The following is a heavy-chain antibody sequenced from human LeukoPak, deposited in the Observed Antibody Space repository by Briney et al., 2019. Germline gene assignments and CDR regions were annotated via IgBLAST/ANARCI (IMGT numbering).Heavy chain of an antibody. CDR1: GFTVSSYG. V-gene: IGHV3-23*01. J-gene: IGHJ4*02. D-gene: IGHD2-2*01. Sequence: PGGTLRLSCAASGFTVSSYGMTWVRQAPGKGLEWVSSFSGTASGGGPYYAYYADSGRGRFTISRDNSKNTLYLQMNSLRAEDTAVYYCAKDRHYGTSWYGAGDFWGQGTLVTVSS. CDR2: FSGTASGGGP. CDR3: AKDRHYGTSWYGAGDF.